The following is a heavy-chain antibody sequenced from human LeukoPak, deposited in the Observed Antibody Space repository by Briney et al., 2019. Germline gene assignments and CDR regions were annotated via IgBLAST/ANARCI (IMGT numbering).Heavy chain of an antibody. CDR1: GYTFTGYY. Sequence: GASVKVSCKASGYTFTGYYMHWVRQVPGQGLEWMGWINPNSGGTNYAQKFQGRVTMTRDTSISTAYMELSRLRSDDTAVYYCARVSPGSSSGYFQHWGQGTLVTVSS. J-gene: IGHJ1*01. D-gene: IGHD6-6*01. CDR2: INPNSGGT. V-gene: IGHV1-2*02. CDR3: ARVSPGSSSGYFQH.